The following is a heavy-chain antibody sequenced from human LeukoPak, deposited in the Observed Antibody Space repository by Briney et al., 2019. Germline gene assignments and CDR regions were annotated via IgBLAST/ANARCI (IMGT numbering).Heavy chain of an antibody. J-gene: IGHJ6*03. V-gene: IGHV1-3*03. D-gene: IGHD2/OR15-2a*01. CDR3: ARGGVPFFYYYMDV. CDR1: GYTFTSYT. Sequence: GASVTVSCKTSGYTFTSYTIHWVRQAPGQRLEWMGWINAGNGNTKYSQEFQDRVTITRDTSASTAYMELSSLRSEDMAVYYCARGGVPFFYYYMDVWGQGTTVTVSS. CDR2: INAGNGNT.